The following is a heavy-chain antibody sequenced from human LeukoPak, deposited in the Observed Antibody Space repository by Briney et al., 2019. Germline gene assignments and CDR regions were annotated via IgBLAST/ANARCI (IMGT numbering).Heavy chain of an antibody. CDR2: IIPIFGTA. V-gene: IGHV1-69*13. CDR1: GGTFISYV. Sequence: SVKVSCKASGGTFISYVITWVRQAPGQGLEWMGEIIPIFGTANYAQKFQGRVTITADESTSTAYMELSSLRSEDTAVYYCARTITMVRGVIMNYYSMDVWGKGTTVTVSS. J-gene: IGHJ6*03. CDR3: ARTITMVRGVIMNYYSMDV. D-gene: IGHD3-10*01.